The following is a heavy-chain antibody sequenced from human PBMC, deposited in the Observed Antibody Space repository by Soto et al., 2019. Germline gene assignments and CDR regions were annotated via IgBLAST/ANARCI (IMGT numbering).Heavy chain of an antibody. CDR3: ASEKGWRQSPLDS. CDR1: GLIFRNAW. D-gene: IGHD4-4*01. CDR2: IKSKSSGGTT. Sequence: GGSLRLSCAASGLIFRNAWMSWVRQAPGKGLEWVGRIKSKSSGGTTDYAAPVEGRVTISRDDSKSTLYLQMTSLTIEDTAVYFCASEKGWRQSPLDSWGQGALVTVSS. V-gene: IGHV3-15*01. J-gene: IGHJ5*01.